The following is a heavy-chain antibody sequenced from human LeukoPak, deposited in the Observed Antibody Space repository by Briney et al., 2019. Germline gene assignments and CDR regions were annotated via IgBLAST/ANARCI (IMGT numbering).Heavy chain of an antibody. CDR2: IYYSGST. V-gene: IGHV4-59*08. CDR1: GGSISSYY. CDR3: AGGYYPYYFDY. Sequence: SETLSLTCTVSGGSISSYYWSWIRQPPGKGLEWIGYIYYSGSTNYNPSLKSRVTISVDTSKNQFSLRLSSVTAADTAVYYCAGGYYPYYFDYWGQGTLVTVSS. J-gene: IGHJ4*02. D-gene: IGHD3-22*01.